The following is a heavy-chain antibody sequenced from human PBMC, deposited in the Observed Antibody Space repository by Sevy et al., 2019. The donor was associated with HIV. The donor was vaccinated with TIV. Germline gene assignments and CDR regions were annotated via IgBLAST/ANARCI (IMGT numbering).Heavy chain of an antibody. D-gene: IGHD2-2*01. Sequence: GGSLRLSCAASGFTFSSYWMSWVRQAPGKGLEWVANIKQDGSERYYEDSVKGRFTISRDNTKNSLYLQMNSLRVEDTVVYYCARDSQNIVVVPAATINYYYSYYMDVWGQGTTVTVSS. J-gene: IGHJ6*03. V-gene: IGHV3-7*01. CDR2: IKQDGSER. CDR1: GFTFSSYW. CDR3: ARDSQNIVVVPAATINYYYSYYMDV.